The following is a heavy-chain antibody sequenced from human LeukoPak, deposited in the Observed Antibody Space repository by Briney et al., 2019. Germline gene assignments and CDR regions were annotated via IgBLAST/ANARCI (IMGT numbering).Heavy chain of an antibody. Sequence: PSETLSLTCAVYGGSFRGYYWSWIRQPPGKGLEWIGEINHSGSTNYNPSLKSRVTISLDTSMKKFSLKLNSVTAADTAAYYCASTERCSTTCPLDYWGQGTLVTASS. J-gene: IGHJ4*02. D-gene: IGHD2-2*01. CDR2: INHSGST. CDR3: ASTERCSTTCPLDY. CDR1: GGSFRGYY. V-gene: IGHV4-34*01.